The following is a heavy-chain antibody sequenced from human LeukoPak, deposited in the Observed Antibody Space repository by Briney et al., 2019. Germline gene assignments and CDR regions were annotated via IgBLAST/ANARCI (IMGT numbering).Heavy chain of an antibody. CDR1: GGTFSSYA. Sequence: GASGKVSCKASGGTFSSYAISWVRQAPGQGLEWMGRIIPILGIANYAQKFQGRVTITADKSTSTAYMELSSLRSEDTAVYYCARDHYYGSGSYYTSSHFDYWGQGTLVTVSS. J-gene: IGHJ4*02. CDR2: IIPILGIA. CDR3: ARDHYYGSGSYYTSSHFDY. V-gene: IGHV1-69*04. D-gene: IGHD3-10*01.